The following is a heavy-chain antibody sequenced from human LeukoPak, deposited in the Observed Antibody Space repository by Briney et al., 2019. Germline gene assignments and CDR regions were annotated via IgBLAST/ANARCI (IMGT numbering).Heavy chain of an antibody. J-gene: IGHJ5*02. CDR2: ISGSGGST. V-gene: IGHV3-23*01. Sequence: GSLRLSCAASGFTFSSYAMSWVRQAPGKGLEWVSAISGSGGSTYYADSVKGRFTISRDNSKNTLYLQMNSLRAEDTAVYYCARDQGAVAGIDPWGQGTLVIVSS. CDR1: GFTFSSYA. CDR3: ARDQGAVAGIDP. D-gene: IGHD6-19*01.